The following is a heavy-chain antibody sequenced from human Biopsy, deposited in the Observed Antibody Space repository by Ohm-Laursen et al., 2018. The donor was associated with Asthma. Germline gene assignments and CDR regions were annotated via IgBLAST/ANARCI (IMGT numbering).Heavy chain of an antibody. J-gene: IGHJ6*02. D-gene: IGHD6-13*01. Sequence: GTLSLTCCLSSGSGGYMRSGNYYWGWIRQPPGKGLEWIGRIYYSGTTYYNPSLESRVTVSEDTSKNQFSLKLPSVTAADTAVYYCVRGSSSWHHGPFHYYYGLDVWGQGATATVSS. CDR1: GGYMRSGNYY. CDR3: VRGSSSWHHGPFHYYYGLDV. V-gene: IGHV4-39*01. CDR2: IYYSGTT.